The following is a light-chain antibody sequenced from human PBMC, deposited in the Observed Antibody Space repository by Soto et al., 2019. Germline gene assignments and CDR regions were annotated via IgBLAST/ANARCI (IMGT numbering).Light chain of an antibody. V-gene: IGKV1-27*01. CDR2: GAS. Sequence: DIQMTQSPSSLSASVGDRVTITCRASQGISNDLAWYQQKPGKLPNLLIYGASTMQSGVPSRFSGSGSGTDFTLTISSLQPEDVATYYCQKYNNAPITFGQGTRLEIK. CDR1: QGISND. J-gene: IGKJ5*01. CDR3: QKYNNAPIT.